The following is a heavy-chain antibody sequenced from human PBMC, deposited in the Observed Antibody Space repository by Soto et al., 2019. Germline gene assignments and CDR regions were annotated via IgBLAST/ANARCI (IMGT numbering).Heavy chain of an antibody. CDR1: GDSISSGGYY. D-gene: IGHD2-2*01. J-gene: IGHJ1*01. V-gene: IGHV4-31*03. Sequence: QVQLQESGPGLVKPSQTLSLTCTVSGDSISSGGYYWTWIRQHPGKGLEYIGHINYRGRTYNNPSLNSRVTISGDTSVNQFSLKLTSVTAADTAVYYCARGYCSSTNCYFPDYFHYWGPGTLVTVSS. CDR2: INYRGRT. CDR3: ARGYCSSTNCYFPDYFHY.